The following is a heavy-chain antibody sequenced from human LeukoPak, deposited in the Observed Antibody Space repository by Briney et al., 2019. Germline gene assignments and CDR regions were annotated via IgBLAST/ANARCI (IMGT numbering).Heavy chain of an antibody. CDR3: ATLNGAFDY. V-gene: IGHV3-48*01. CDR2: ISSTSSPT. CDR1: GFTFSSSN. J-gene: IGHJ4*02. Sequence: GGSLRLSCAASGFTFSSSNMNWVRQAPGKGLEWVSYISSTSSPTYYADSVKGRFTISRDNAKNSLYLQINSLRAEDTAVYSCATLNGAFDYWGQGTLVTVSS. D-gene: IGHD2-8*01.